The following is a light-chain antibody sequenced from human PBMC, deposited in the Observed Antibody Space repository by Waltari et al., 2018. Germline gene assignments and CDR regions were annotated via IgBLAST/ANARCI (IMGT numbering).Light chain of an antibody. CDR3: LQAYSFPRT. V-gene: IGKV1-12*01. CDR2: TAS. J-gene: IGKJ2*01. Sequence: DNQMTQSPSFVSASVGDRVTITCRASQGISSRLAWYQQKPGKAPKLLIYTASTLQSGVPSRFSGSGSGTEFTLIITTLQPEDFATYFCLQAYSFPRTFGQGTKLEIK. CDR1: QGISSR.